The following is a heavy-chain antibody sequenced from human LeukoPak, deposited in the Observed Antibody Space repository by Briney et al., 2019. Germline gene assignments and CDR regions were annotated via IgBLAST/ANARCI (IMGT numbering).Heavy chain of an antibody. CDR3: ARQWVGCSSTSCYNPDWFDP. D-gene: IGHD2-2*02. J-gene: IGHJ5*02. CDR1: GGSIGSSSYS. CDR2: YYDSGSS. V-gene: IGHV4-39*01. Sequence: SETLSLTCTVSGGSIGSSSYSWGWIRQPPGKGLEWIGNYYDSGSSAYNPSLKSRVTISVDTSKNQFSLKMTSVTAADAAVYYCARQWVGCSSTSCYNPDWFDPWGQGTLATVSS.